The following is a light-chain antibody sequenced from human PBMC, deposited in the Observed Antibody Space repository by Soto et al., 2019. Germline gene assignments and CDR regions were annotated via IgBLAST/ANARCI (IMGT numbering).Light chain of an antibody. V-gene: IGKV3-11*01. J-gene: IGKJ5*01. CDR2: DAS. Sequence: EIVLTQSPATLSFSPGERATLSCRASQRVSRYLAWYQQKRGQAPRLLIYDASNRATGIPARFSGSGSGTDFTLTISSLEPEDFAVYYCQQRSNWPPLTFGQGTRLEIK. CDR3: QQRSNWPPLT. CDR1: QRVSRY.